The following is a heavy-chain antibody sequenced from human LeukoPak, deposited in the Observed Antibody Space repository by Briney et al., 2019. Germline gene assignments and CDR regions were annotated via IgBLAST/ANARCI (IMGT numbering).Heavy chain of an antibody. V-gene: IGHV3-53*01. Sequence: GGSLRLSCAASGFTVSSNYMSWVRQAPGKGLEWVSVIYSGGSTYYADSVKGRFTISRDNSKNTLCLQMNSLRAEDTAVYYCAKVGIAAGSGGPYYFDYWGQGTLVTVSS. D-gene: IGHD6-13*01. CDR1: GFTVSSNY. J-gene: IGHJ4*02. CDR2: IYSGGST. CDR3: AKVGIAAGSGGPYYFDY.